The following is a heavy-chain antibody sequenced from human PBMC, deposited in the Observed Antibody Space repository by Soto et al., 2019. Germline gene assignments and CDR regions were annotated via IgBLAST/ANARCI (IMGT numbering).Heavy chain of an antibody. Sequence: GGSLRLSCTVSGFTFNNYGINWVRQAPGKGLEWVSSVSKSGYAYYSDSVRGRFTISRDNAKNSVSLQMNTLRVEDTAVYYCAREDSIIIPAVSDFWGQGTLVTVSS. CDR1: GFTFNNYG. J-gene: IGHJ4*02. D-gene: IGHD3-22*01. V-gene: IGHV3-21*01. CDR3: AREDSIIIPAVSDF. CDR2: VSKSGYA.